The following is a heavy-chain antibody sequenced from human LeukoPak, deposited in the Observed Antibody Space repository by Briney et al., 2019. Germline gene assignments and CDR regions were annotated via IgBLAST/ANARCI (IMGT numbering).Heavy chain of an antibody. Sequence: GGSLRLSCSASGFTFSSFAMNWVRQAPGKGLEWVSIISGYGDTTYYTDSVKGRFTISRDNSKNTLYLQMNSLRAEDTAVYYCAKGTTSSWYGYFDYWGQGTLVTVSS. J-gene: IGHJ4*02. CDR2: ISGYGDTT. CDR3: AKGTTSSWYGYFDY. V-gene: IGHV3-23*01. D-gene: IGHD6-13*01. CDR1: GFTFSSFA.